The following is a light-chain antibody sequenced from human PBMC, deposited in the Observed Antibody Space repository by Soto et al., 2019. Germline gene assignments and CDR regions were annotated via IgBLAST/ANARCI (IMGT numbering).Light chain of an antibody. CDR1: SSDVGGYNY. Sequence: QSVLTQPASVSGSPGQSITISCTGTSSDVGGYNYVSWYQQHPGKAPKLMIYEVSNRPSGVSNRFSGSKSGNTASLTISGLQAEDEADDYCSPYTSSSTPHVVFGGGTKLTVL. J-gene: IGLJ2*01. CDR3: SPYTSSSTPHVV. CDR2: EVS. V-gene: IGLV2-14*01.